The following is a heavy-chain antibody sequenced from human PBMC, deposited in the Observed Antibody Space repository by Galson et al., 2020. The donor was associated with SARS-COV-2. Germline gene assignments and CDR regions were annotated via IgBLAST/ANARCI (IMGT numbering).Heavy chain of an antibody. CDR1: GYTFTSYY. CDR3: ARSEVVVIANRGVYFDY. Sequence: ASVKVSCKASGYTFTSYYMHWVRQAPGQGLEWMGIINPSGGSTSYAQKFQGRVTMTRDTSTSTVYMELSSLRSEDTAVYYCARSEVVVIANRGVYFDYWGQGTLVTVSS. CDR2: INPSGGST. D-gene: IGHD2-21*01. V-gene: IGHV1-46*01. J-gene: IGHJ4*02.